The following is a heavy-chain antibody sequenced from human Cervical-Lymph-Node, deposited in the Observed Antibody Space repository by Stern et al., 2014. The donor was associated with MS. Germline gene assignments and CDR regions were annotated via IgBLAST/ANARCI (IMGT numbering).Heavy chain of an antibody. V-gene: IGHV5-51*03. J-gene: IGHJ1*01. CDR2: IYPGDSDT. CDR1: GYSFISDW. CDR3: VRGGSGQLVGPFQH. Sequence: VQLVQSGAEVKKLGYSLKIPCKASGYSFISDWIGWVRQVPGTRLEWQGNIYPGDSDTRYSPSFQGLVTISADKSITTAYLQWNSLKASDTALYYCVRGGSGQLVGPFQHWGQGTLLAVTS. D-gene: IGHD6-6*01.